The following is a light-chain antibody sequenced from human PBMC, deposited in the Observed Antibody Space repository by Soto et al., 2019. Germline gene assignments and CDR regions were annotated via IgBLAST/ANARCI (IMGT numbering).Light chain of an antibody. CDR3: LQHSTYPLT. V-gene: IGKV1-17*01. CDR1: QGIGND. Sequence: DIQMTHSPASLSASVGDRVTITCRAGQGIGNDLGWYQQKPGKAPKRLIFAASNLQSGVPSRFSGSASGTEFTLTISSLEPEDFAIYYCLQHSTYPLTFGGGTKVDIK. J-gene: IGKJ4*01. CDR2: AAS.